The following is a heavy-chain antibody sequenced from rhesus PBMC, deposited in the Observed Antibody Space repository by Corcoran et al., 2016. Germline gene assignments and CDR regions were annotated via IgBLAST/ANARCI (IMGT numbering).Heavy chain of an antibody. CDR2: INGDGGIA. CDR3: ARDCSSYLNDY. CDR1: GASISNYW. D-gene: IGHD2-15*01. Sequence: QVQLQESGPGLVTPSETLSLTCTVSGASISNYWWRWLRQSPGKGLEWIAEINGDGGIACHNPSRRSRVTISRDAYRKQFSLKRTSVTAADTAVYYCARDCSSYLNDYWGQGVLVTVSS. V-gene: IGHV4-80*01. J-gene: IGHJ4*01.